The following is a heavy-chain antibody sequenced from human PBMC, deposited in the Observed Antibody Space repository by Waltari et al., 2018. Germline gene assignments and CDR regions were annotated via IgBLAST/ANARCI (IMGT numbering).Heavy chain of an antibody. Sequence: QVQLQQWGAGLLKPSETLSLTCAVYGGSFSGYYWSWIRQPPGKGLEWIGEINHSGRTNYNPSLKSRVTISVDTSKNQFSLKLSSVTAADTAVYYCARDGGYCSGGSCYSNRPPHWYFDLWGHGTLVTVSS. CDR2: INHSGRT. J-gene: IGHJ2*01. D-gene: IGHD2-15*01. CDR3: ARDGGYCSGGSCYSNRPPHWYFDL. CDR1: GGSFSGYY. V-gene: IGHV4-34*01.